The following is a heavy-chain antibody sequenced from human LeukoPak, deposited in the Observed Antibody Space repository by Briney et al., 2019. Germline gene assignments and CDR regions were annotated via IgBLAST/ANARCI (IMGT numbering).Heavy chain of an antibody. D-gene: IGHD4-23*01. CDR2: ISGSGGSI. V-gene: IGHV3-23*01. CDR3: ATSLSLVTPGPFDY. Sequence: PGGSLRLSCAASGFTFNIYAMTWVRQAPGKGLEWVSGISGSGGSIYYADSVKGRFSISRDNSKNTLYLQMDSLRTEDTAIYYCATSLSLVTPGPFDYWGQGTLVTVSS. J-gene: IGHJ4*02. CDR1: GFTFNIYA.